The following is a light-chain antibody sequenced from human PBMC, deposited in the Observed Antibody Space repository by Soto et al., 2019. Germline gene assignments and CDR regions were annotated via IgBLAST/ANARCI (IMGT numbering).Light chain of an antibody. CDR2: GVT. J-gene: IGLJ3*02. Sequence: QSALTQPRSVSGSPGQSVTLSCTGTSSDVGGYNFVSWYQQHPGKAPKLMIFGVTERPSGVPDRFSGSKSGNTASLTVSGLQADDEAVYYCYSYAGRNIWVFGGGTKLTVL. CDR3: YSYAGRNIWV. V-gene: IGLV2-11*01. CDR1: SSDVGGYNF.